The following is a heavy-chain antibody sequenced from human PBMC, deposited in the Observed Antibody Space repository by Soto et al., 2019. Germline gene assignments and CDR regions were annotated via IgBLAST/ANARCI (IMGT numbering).Heavy chain of an antibody. D-gene: IGHD1-26*01. Sequence: QVQLMQSGAEVKKPGASVKVSCKASGYTFTSYAMHWVRQAPGQRLEWMGWINAGNGNTKYSQKFQGRVTITRDTSASTADMELSSLRSEDTAVYYCARGGSLYWYFDLWGRGTLVTVSS. J-gene: IGHJ2*01. CDR3: ARGGSLYWYFDL. V-gene: IGHV1-3*01. CDR2: INAGNGNT. CDR1: GYTFTSYA.